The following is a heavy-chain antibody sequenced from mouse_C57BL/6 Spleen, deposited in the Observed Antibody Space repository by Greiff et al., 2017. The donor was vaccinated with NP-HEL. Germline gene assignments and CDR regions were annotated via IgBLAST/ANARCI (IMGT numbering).Heavy chain of an antibody. CDR2: IDPETGGT. D-gene: IGHD3-3*01. Sequence: QVQLKESGAELVRPGASVTLSCKASGYTFTDYEMHWVKQTPVHGLEWIGAIDPETGGTAYNQKFKGKAILTADKSSSTAYMELRSLTSEDSAVYYCTRRGGDLAWFAYWGQGTLVTVSA. CDR1: GYTFTDYE. V-gene: IGHV1-15*01. CDR3: TRRGGDLAWFAY. J-gene: IGHJ3*01.